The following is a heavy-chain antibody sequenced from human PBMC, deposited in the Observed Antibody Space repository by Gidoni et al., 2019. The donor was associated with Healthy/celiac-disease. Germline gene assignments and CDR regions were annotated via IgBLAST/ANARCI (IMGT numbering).Heavy chain of an antibody. Sequence: EVQLVESGGGLVKPGGSLRLSCAASGFTFSSYSMNWVRQAPGKGLEWVSSISSSSSYIYYADSVKGRFTISRDNAKNSLNLQMNSLRAEDTAVYYCARALRPYSSSWYASVYWGQGTLVTVSS. CDR1: GFTFSSYS. CDR2: ISSSSSYI. J-gene: IGHJ4*02. CDR3: ARALRPYSSSWYASVY. V-gene: IGHV3-21*01. D-gene: IGHD6-13*01.